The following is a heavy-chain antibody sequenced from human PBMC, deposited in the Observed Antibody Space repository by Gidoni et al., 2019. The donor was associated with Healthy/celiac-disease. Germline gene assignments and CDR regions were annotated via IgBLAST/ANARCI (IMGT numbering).Heavy chain of an antibody. CDR1: GGSISSGGYY. CDR2: IYYSGST. CDR3: ARERITMVRGVISAYGMDV. J-gene: IGHJ6*02. V-gene: IGHV4-31*03. Sequence: QVQLQESGPGLVKPSQTLSLTCTVSGGSISSGGYYWSWIRQHPGKGLEWIGYIYYSGSTYYNPSLKSRVTISVDTSKNQFSLKLSSVTAADTAVYYCARERITMVRGVISAYGMDVWGQGTTVTVSS. D-gene: IGHD3-10*01.